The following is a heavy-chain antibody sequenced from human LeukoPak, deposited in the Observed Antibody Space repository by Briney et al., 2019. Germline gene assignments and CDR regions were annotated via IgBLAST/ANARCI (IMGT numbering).Heavy chain of an antibody. CDR2: ISAYNGNT. J-gene: IGHJ6*03. Sequence: ASVKVSCKASGCTFTSYGISWVRQAPGQRLEWMGWISAYNGNTNYAQKLQGRVTMTTDTSTSTAYMELRSLRSDDTGVYYCARVTDVLRYFDWLWDYYYMDVWGKGTTVTVSS. D-gene: IGHD3-9*01. CDR3: ARVTDVLRYFDWLWDYYYMDV. CDR1: GCTFTSYG. V-gene: IGHV1-18*01.